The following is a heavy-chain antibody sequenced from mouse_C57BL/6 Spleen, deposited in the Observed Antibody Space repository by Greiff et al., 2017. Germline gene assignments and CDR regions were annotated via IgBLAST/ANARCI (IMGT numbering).Heavy chain of an antibody. CDR3: ARGTGTGAMDY. CDR2: IYPGDGDT. J-gene: IGHJ4*01. CDR1: GYAFSSYW. V-gene: IGHV1-80*01. Sequence: VQLHQSGAELVKPGASVKISCKASGYAFSSYWMNWVKQRPGKGLEWIGQIYPGDGDTNYNGKFKGKATLTADKSSSTAYMQLSSLTSEDSAVYFCARGTGTGAMDYWGQGTSVTVSS. D-gene: IGHD4-1*01.